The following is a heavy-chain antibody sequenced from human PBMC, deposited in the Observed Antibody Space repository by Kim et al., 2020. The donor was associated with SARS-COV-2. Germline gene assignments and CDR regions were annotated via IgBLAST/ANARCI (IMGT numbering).Heavy chain of an antibody. CDR3: AGELATILSYYYAMDV. D-gene: IGHD5-12*01. V-gene: IGHV4-39*01. CDR1: GGSISSSSYY. J-gene: IGHJ6*01. CDR2: IYYSGST. Sequence: SETLSLTCTVSGGSISSSSYYWGWIRQPPGKGLEWLGSIYYSGSTYYNPSLKSRVTISVDTSKNQFSLKLSSVTAADTAVYYCAGELATILSYYYAMDV.